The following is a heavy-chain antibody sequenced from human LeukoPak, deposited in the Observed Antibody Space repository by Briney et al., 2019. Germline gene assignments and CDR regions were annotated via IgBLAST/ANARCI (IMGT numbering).Heavy chain of an antibody. CDR3: ARDPGLVDYSTIDAMDV. V-gene: IGHV3-48*01. D-gene: IGHD4-11*01. CDR2: ISSSSSTI. CDR1: GFTFSSYS. Sequence: GGSLRLSCAASGFTFSSYSMNWVRQAPGKGLEWVSYISSSSSTIYYADSVKGRFTISRDNAKNSLYLQMNSLRAEDTAVYYCARDPGLVDYSTIDAMDVWGKGTTVIVSS. J-gene: IGHJ6*04.